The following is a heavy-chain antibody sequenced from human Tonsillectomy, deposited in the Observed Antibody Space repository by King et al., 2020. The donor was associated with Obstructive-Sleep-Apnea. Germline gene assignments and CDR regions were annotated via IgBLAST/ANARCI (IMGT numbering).Heavy chain of an antibody. CDR2: IYYSGST. J-gene: IGHJ4*02. V-gene: IGHV4-59*01. CDR1: GGSISSYY. CDR3: ARGGGSPPFDY. Sequence: VQLQESGPGLVKPSETLSLTCTVSGGSISSYYWSWIRQPPGKGLEWIGYIYYSGSTNYNPSLKSRVTISVDTYKNQYSLRLSSVTAADTAVFYCARGGGSPPFDYWGQGTLVTVSS. D-gene: IGHD1-26*01.